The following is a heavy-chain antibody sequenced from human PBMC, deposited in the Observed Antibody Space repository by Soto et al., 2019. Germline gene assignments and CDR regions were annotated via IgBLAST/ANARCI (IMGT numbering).Heavy chain of an antibody. V-gene: IGHV3-72*01. CDR1: GFTFSDHY. D-gene: IGHD2-2*01. Sequence: GGSLRLCCAASGFTFSDHYIDWVRQAPGKGLEWVGRTRNKANSYTTEYAASVKGRFTISRDDSKNSLYLQMDSLKTEDTAVYFCARSGSSTSCYDFWGPATLVTVSS. CDR3: ARSGSSTSCYDF. CDR2: TRNKANSYTT. J-gene: IGHJ4*02.